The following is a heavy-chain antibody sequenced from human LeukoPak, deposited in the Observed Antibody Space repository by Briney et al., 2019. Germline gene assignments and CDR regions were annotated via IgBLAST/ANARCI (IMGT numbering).Heavy chain of an antibody. CDR2: IIPIFGTA. CDR3: ARVGDSSGYYSVFDY. D-gene: IGHD3-22*01. CDR1: GGTFSSYA. Sequence: SVKVSCKASGGTFSSYAISWVRQAPGQGLEWMGGIIPIFGTANYAQKFQGRVTITADKSTSTAYMELSSPRSEDTAVYYCARVGDSSGYYSVFDYWGQGTLVTVSS. J-gene: IGHJ4*02. V-gene: IGHV1-69*06.